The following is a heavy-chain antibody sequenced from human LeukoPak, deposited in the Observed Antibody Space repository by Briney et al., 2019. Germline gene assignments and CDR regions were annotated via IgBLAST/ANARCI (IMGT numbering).Heavy chain of an antibody. CDR1: GFTFDDYA. D-gene: IGHD6-19*01. Sequence: PGGSLRLSCAASGFTFDDYAMHWVRQAPGKGLEWVSGISWNSGSVGYADSVKGRFTHSRDNAKNSLYLQMNSLRAEDMALYYCAKSQWLVPDDAFDIWGQGTMVTVSS. V-gene: IGHV3-9*03. J-gene: IGHJ3*02. CDR2: ISWNSGSV. CDR3: AKSQWLVPDDAFDI.